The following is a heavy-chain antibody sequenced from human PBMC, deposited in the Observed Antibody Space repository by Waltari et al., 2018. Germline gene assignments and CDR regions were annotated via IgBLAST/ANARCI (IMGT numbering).Heavy chain of an antibody. Sequence: EVQLVQSGAVVKKPGESLKISCQGSGYSFTSYWIGRVRQMPGKGLEGMGIIYPGDSDTRYSPSFQGQVTISADKSISTAYLQWSSLKASDTAMYYCATPAVPSEGGMDVWGQGTTVTVSS. CDR1: GYSFTSYW. CDR3: ATPAVPSEGGMDV. D-gene: IGHD2-2*01. CDR2: IYPGDSDT. J-gene: IGHJ6*02. V-gene: IGHV5-51*03.